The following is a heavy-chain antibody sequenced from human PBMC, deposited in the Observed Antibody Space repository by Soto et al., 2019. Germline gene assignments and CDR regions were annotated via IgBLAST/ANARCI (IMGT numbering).Heavy chain of an antibody. CDR1: GGSFSGYY. Sequence: QVQLQQWGAGLLKPSETLSLTCAVYGGSFSGYYWSWIRQPPGKGLEWIGEINHSGSTNYNPSLKSRVTISVDTSKNQFSLKLSSLTAADTAVYYCARGRYYDFWSGPRLNRNWFDPWGQGTLVTVSS. CDR3: ARGRYYDFWSGPRLNRNWFDP. J-gene: IGHJ5*02. CDR2: INHSGST. D-gene: IGHD3-3*01. V-gene: IGHV4-34*01.